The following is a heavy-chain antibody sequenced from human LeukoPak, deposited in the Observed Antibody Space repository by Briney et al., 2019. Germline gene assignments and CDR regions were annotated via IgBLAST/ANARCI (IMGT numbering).Heavy chain of an antibody. D-gene: IGHD2-15*01. CDR2: INPSGGST. Sequence: ASVRVSCKASGYTLTSYGISWVRQAPGQGLEWMGIINPSGGSTSYAQKFQGRVTMTRDTSTSTVYMELSSLRSEDTAVYYCARDWSENCSGGSCPFDYWGQGTLVTVSS. V-gene: IGHV1-46*01. CDR1: GYTLTSYG. J-gene: IGHJ4*02. CDR3: ARDWSENCSGGSCPFDY.